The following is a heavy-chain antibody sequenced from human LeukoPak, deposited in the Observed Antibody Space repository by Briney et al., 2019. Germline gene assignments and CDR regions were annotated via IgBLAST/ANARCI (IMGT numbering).Heavy chain of an antibody. V-gene: IGHV3-30*03. J-gene: IGHJ4*02. D-gene: IGHD1-26*01. Sequence: GGSLRLSCAASGFTFSSYGMHWVRQAPGKGLEWVAVISYDGSNKYYADSAKGRFTISRDNSKNTLYLQMNSLRAEDTALYYCARKYSGTNPFDYWGQGTLVTVSS. CDR3: ARKYSGTNPFDY. CDR1: GFTFSSYG. CDR2: ISYDGSNK.